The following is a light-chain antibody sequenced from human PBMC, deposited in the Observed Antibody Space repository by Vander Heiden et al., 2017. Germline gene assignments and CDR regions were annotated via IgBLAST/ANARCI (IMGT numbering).Light chain of an antibody. Sequence: QSVLTQPPSVSAAPGQKVTISCSGSSCNIGNNYVSWYQQLPGTAPKLLIYDNNKRPSGIPDRFSGSKSGTSATLGITGLQTGDEADYYCGTWDTSLSAVVFGGGTKLTVL. CDR3: GTWDTSLSAVV. V-gene: IGLV1-51*01. CDR2: DNN. J-gene: IGLJ2*01. CDR1: SCNIGNNY.